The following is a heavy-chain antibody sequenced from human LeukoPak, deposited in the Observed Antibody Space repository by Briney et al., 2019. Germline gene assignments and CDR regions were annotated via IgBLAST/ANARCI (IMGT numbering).Heavy chain of an antibody. D-gene: IGHD1-26*01. CDR1: GGTFSSYA. CDR3: ARYSGSDRGAFDI. CDR2: IIPIFGTA. J-gene: IGHJ3*02. V-gene: IGHV1-69*05. Sequence: ASVKVSRKASGGTFSSYAISWVRQAPGQGLEWMGGIIPIFGTANYAQKFQGRVTITTDESTSTAYMELSSLRSEDTAVYYCARYSGSDRGAFDIWGQGTMVTVSS.